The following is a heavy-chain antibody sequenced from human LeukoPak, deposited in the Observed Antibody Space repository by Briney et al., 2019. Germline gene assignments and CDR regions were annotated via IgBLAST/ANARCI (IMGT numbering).Heavy chain of an antibody. V-gene: IGHV4-61*02. Sequence: ASETLSLTCTVSGGSISSGSYYWSWIRQPAGKGLEWIGRIYTSGSTNYNPSLKSRVTISVDTSKNQFSLKLSSVTAADTAVYYCARAGIAAAGTEWFDPWGQGTLVTVSS. CDR1: GGSISSGSYY. CDR3: ARAGIAAAGTEWFDP. CDR2: IYTSGST. J-gene: IGHJ5*02. D-gene: IGHD6-13*01.